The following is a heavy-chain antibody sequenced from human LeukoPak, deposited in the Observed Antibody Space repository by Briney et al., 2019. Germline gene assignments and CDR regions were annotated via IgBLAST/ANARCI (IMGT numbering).Heavy chain of an antibody. J-gene: IGHJ4*02. V-gene: IGHV3-30*02. D-gene: IGHD3-22*01. CDR3: AKDSSSGYYSNYNFDY. CDR2: IRYDVSNK. CDR1: GFIFSSYG. Sequence: GGSLRLSCAASGFIFSSYGMHWVRLAPGKGLEWVTFIRYDVSNKYYADSVKGRFTISRDNSKNTLYLQMNSLRAEDTAVYYCAKDSSSGYYSNYNFDYWGQGTLVTVSS.